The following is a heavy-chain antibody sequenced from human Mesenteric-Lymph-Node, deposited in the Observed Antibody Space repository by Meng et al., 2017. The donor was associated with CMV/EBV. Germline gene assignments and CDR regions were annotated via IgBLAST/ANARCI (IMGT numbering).Heavy chain of an antibody. V-gene: IGHV3-30*02. J-gene: IGHJ4*02. Sequence: GGSLRLSCAASGYSFSGYGIHWVRQAPGKGLEWVAFIQYDGFNSFYADSVKGRFTISRDNSKNTLYLQMNSLRAEDTAIYFCAKRDYYDNTYPFSSSFYFDNWGQGTLVTVSS. CDR2: IQYDGFNS. D-gene: IGHD3-22*01. CDR1: GYSFSGYG. CDR3: AKRDYYDNTYPFSSSFYFDN.